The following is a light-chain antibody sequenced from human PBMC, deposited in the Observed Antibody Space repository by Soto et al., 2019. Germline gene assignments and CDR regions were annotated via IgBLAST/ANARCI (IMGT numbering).Light chain of an antibody. CDR2: DTS. Sequence: EVVLTQSPATLSVSPGEGVTLSCRASQGIGDTLAWYQHKPGQTPRLLIYDTSNRATGVPARFSGSGSGTDFTLTISSLEPEDFGVYYCQQRGSWPPTFGQGTRLEIK. V-gene: IGKV3-11*01. J-gene: IGKJ5*01. CDR3: QQRGSWPPT. CDR1: QGIGDT.